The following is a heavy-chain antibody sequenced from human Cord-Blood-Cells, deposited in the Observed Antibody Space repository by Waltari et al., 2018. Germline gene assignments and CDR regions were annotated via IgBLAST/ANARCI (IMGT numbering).Heavy chain of an antibody. CDR2: MSRSSSYI. CDR3: ARPPSDRGSKYFQH. V-gene: IGHV3-21*01. CDR1: GFTFSSYS. Sequence: EVQLVESGGGLVKPGGSLRLSCAASGFTFSSYSMNWVRQAPGKGLWWVSSMSRSSSYIYYADSVKGRFTISRDNAKNSLYLQMNSLRAEDTAVYYCARPPSDRGSKYFQHWGQGTLVTVSS. D-gene: IGHD3-22*01. J-gene: IGHJ1*01.